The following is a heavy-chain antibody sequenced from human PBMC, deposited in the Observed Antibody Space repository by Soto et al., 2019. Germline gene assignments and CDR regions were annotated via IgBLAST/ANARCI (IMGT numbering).Heavy chain of an antibody. J-gene: IGHJ6*02. CDR2: MNPNSGNT. D-gene: IGHD2-21*01. V-gene: IGHV1-8*01. Sequence: SVKVSCKASGYTFTSYDINWVRQATGQGREWMGWMNPNSGNTGYAQKFQGRVTMTRNTSISTAYMELSSLRSEDTAVYYCARGRGSPRELPKYYYYYYGMDVWGQGTTVTVSS. CDR1: GYTFTSYD. CDR3: ARGRGSPRELPKYYYYYYGMDV.